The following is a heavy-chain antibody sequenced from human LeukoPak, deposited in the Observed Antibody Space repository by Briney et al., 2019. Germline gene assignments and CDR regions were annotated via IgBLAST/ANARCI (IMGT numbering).Heavy chain of an antibody. D-gene: IGHD2-21*02. V-gene: IGHV3-21*01. CDR3: ARDGYCGGDCFGYFDL. CDR1: GFTFSSYS. Sequence: GGSLRLSCAASGFTFSSYSMNWVRQAPGKGLEWVSSISSSSNYIYDTDSVKGRFTISRDNAKNSLYLQMNSLRAGDTAVYYCARDGYCGGDCFGYFDLWGRGTLVTVSS. CDR2: ISSSSNYI. J-gene: IGHJ2*01.